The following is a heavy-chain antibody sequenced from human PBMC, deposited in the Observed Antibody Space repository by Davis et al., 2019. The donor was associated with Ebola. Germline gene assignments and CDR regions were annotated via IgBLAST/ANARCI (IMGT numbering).Heavy chain of an antibody. CDR2: IRSKANSYAT. CDR3: TSQAGITGSEGDY. Sequence: GGSLRLSCAASGFTSSGSAMHWVRQASGKGLEWVGRIRSKANSYATAYAASVKGRFTISRDDSKNTAYLQMNSLKTEDTAVYYCTSQAGITGSEGDYWGQGTLVTVSS. CDR1: GFTSSGSA. J-gene: IGHJ4*02. D-gene: IGHD1-20*01. V-gene: IGHV3-73*01.